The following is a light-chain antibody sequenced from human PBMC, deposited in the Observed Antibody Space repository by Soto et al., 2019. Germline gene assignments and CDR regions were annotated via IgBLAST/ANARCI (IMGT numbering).Light chain of an antibody. J-gene: IGLJ2*01. V-gene: IGLV1-47*01. Sequence: QSVLTQPPSASGTPEQRVTISCSGSSSNIGSNYVYWYQQLPGTAPKLLIYRNNQRPSGVPDRFSGSKSGTSASLAISGLRSEDEADYYCAAWDDSLSGVVFGGGTKLTV. CDR1: SSNIGSNY. CDR3: AAWDDSLSGVV. CDR2: RNN.